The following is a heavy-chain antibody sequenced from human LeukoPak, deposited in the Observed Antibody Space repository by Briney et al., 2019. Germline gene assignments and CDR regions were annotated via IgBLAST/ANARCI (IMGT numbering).Heavy chain of an antibody. D-gene: IGHD5-18*01. J-gene: IGHJ3*02. CDR2: INHSGST. CDR1: GGSFSGYY. V-gene: IGHV4-34*01. Sequence: SETLSLTCAVYGGSFSGYYWSWIRQPPGKGLEWIGEINHSGSTNYNPSLKSRVTISVDTSKNQFSLKVSSVTAADTAVYYCASRDTAMVMAPDAFDIWGQGTMVTLSS. CDR3: ASRDTAMVMAPDAFDI.